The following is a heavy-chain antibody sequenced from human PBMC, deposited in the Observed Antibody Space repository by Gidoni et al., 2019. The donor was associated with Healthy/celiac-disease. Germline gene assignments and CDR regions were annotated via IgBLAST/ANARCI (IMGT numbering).Heavy chain of an antibody. V-gene: IGHV1-69*06. J-gene: IGHJ4*02. CDR3: ASAAYYYDSSGSPPLGSFDY. Sequence: QVQLVQSGSEVKTPGSSVKVSCKASGGTFSSYAISWVRQAPGQGLEWMGGIIPIFGTANYAQKFQGRVTITADKSTSTAYMELSSLRSEDTAVYYCASAAYYYDSSGSPPLGSFDYWGQGTLVTVSS. D-gene: IGHD3-22*01. CDR1: GGTFSSYA. CDR2: IIPIFGTA.